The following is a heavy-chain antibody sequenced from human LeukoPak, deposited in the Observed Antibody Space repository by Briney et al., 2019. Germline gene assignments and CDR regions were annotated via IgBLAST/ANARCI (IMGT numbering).Heavy chain of an antibody. D-gene: IGHD1-26*01. CDR3: ARAVGARYFDL. Sequence: GGSLRLSCAASGFTFSSYSMNWVRQAPGKGLEWVSSISSSSSYIYYADSLQGRFTISRDNTKNSLYLQMNSLRAEDTATYYCARAVGARYFDLWGRGTLVTVSS. CDR2: ISSSSSYI. J-gene: IGHJ2*01. CDR1: GFTFSSYS. V-gene: IGHV3-21*01.